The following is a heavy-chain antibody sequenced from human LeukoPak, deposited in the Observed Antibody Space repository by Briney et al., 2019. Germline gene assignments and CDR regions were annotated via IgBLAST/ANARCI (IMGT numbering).Heavy chain of an antibody. V-gene: IGHV4-30-4*08. CDR2: IYYSGST. J-gene: IGHJ4*02. CDR3: ARRQSMVRGGPTFDY. Sequence: PSQTLSLTCTVSGGSISSGDYYWSWIRQPPGKGLEWIGYIYYSGSTYYNPSLKSRVTISVDTSKNQFSLKLSSVTAADTAVYYCARRQSMVRGGPTFDYWGQGTLVTVSS. D-gene: IGHD3-10*01. CDR1: GGSISSGDYY.